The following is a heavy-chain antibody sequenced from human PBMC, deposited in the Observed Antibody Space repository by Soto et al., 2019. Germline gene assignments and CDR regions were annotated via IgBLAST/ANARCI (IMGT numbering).Heavy chain of an antibody. J-gene: IGHJ6*03. Sequence: PGGSLRLSCAASGFTFSSYGMHWVRQAPGKGLEWVAVISYDGSNKYYADSVKGRFTISRDNSKNTLYLQMNSLRAEDTAVYYCAKDSGYCSSTSCYYYYYMDVWGKGTTVTVSS. V-gene: IGHV3-30*18. CDR3: AKDSGYCSSTSCYYYYYMDV. CDR2: ISYDGSNK. CDR1: GFTFSSYG. D-gene: IGHD2-2*01.